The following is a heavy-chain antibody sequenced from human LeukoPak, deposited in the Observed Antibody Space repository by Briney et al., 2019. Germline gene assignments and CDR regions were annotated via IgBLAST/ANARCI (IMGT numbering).Heavy chain of an antibody. CDR2: ISGSGGST. D-gene: IGHD3-10*01. CDR3: AKERYFVSGRPIGAFDY. CDR1: GFTFSSYA. V-gene: IGHV3-23*01. Sequence: GGSLRLSCAASGFTFSSYAMSWVRQAPGKGLEWVSAISGSGGSTYYADSVKGRFTISRDNARNSLYLQMNSLRAEDTAVYYFAKERYFVSGRPIGAFDYWGQGTLVTVSS. J-gene: IGHJ4*02.